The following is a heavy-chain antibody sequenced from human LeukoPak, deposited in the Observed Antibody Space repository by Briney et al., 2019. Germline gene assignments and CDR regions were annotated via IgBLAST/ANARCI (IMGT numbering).Heavy chain of an antibody. CDR1: GYTFTGYY. V-gene: IGHV1-2*02. Sequence: ASVKVSCKASGYTFTGYYMHWVRQAPGQGLEWMGWINPNSGGTNYAQKFQGRVTMNRDTSISTAYMELSRLRSDDTAVYYCARSSAYCGGDCFLDVWGQGTTVTVSS. D-gene: IGHD2-21*02. CDR2: INPNSGGT. CDR3: ARSSAYCGGDCFLDV. J-gene: IGHJ6*02.